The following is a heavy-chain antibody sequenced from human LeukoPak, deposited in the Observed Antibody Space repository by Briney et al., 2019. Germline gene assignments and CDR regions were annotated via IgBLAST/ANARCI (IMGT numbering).Heavy chain of an antibody. Sequence: PSETLSLTCAVYGGSFSGYYWSWIRQPPGKGLEWIGEINHSGSTYYNPSLKSRVTISVDRSKNQFSLKLSSVTAADTAVYYCARGRGYYYYMDVWGKGTTVTVSS. CDR2: INHSGST. D-gene: IGHD3-10*01. CDR1: GGSFSGYY. J-gene: IGHJ6*03. V-gene: IGHV4-34*01. CDR3: ARGRGYYYYMDV.